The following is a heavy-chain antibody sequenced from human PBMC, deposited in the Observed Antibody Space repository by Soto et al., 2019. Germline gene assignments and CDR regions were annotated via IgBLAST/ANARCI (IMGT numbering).Heavy chain of an antibody. CDR2: IYYSGST. CDR3: ARDRITVAGYYFDY. J-gene: IGHJ4*02. CDR1: GGSISSYY. Sequence: SETLSLTCTVSGGSISSYYWSWSRQPPGKGLEWIGYIYYSGSTNYNPSLKSRVTISVDTSKNQFSLKLSSVTAADTAVYYCARDRITVAGYYFDYWGQGTLVTVSS. D-gene: IGHD6-19*01. V-gene: IGHV4-59*01.